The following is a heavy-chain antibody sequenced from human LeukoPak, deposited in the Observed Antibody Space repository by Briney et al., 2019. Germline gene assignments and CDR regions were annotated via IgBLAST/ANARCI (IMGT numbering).Heavy chain of an antibody. CDR2: INPNSGGT. CDR1: GYTFTHYY. D-gene: IGHD3-22*01. V-gene: IGHV1-2*02. Sequence: ASVKVSCKASGYTFTHYYMHWVRQAPGQGLEWMGWINPNSGGTNFAQKFQGRVTMTRDTSISTAYMELSRLRSDDTAVYYCARWGAYYYESSGYPFDYWGQGTLVTVSS. J-gene: IGHJ4*02. CDR3: ARWGAYYYESSGYPFDY.